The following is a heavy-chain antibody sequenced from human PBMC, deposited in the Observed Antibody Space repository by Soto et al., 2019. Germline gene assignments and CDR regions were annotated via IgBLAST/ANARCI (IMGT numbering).Heavy chain of an antibody. CDR3: VKDWSGNKCPCMDV. CDR1: GFTFNTHA. Sequence: EVQVLESGGGLLQPGGSLRLSYVAYGFTFNTHAMTWVRQGPGMGLEWTSSISGDGETTYYADSVKGRFTVSRDNSKNTLYLQMNSLRVEDTATYYCVKDWSGNKCPCMDVWGQGTTVTVSS. CDR2: ISGDGETT. D-gene: IGHD3-3*01. V-gene: IGHV3-23*01. J-gene: IGHJ6*02.